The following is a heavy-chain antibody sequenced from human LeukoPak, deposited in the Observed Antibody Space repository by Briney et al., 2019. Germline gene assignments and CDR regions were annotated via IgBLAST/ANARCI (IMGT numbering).Heavy chain of an antibody. CDR3: ARDSSLERTIDY. V-gene: IGHV3-48*03. J-gene: IGHJ4*02. D-gene: IGHD1-1*01. CDR2: ISSSGSTI. CDR1: GFTFSSYA. Sequence: GGSLRLSCSASGFTFSSYAMYWVRQAPGKGLEWVSYISSSGSTIYYADSVKGRFTISRDNAKNSLYLQMNSLRAEDTAVYYCARDSSLERTIDYWGQGTLVTASS.